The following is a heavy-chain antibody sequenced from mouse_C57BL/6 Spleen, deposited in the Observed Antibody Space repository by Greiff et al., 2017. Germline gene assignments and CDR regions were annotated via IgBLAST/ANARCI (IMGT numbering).Heavy chain of an antibody. V-gene: IGHV1-52*01. D-gene: IGHD1-1*01. J-gene: IGHJ2*01. CDR3: ARVPFGISPYYFDP. Sequence: QVQLQQPGAELVRPGSSVKLSCKASGYTFTSYWMHWVKQRPIQGLEWIGNIDPSDSETHYNQKFKDKATLTVDKSSRTAYMQLSSMTSEDSEVYICARVPFGISPYYFDPWGQGTTLTVSS. CDR1: GYTFTSYW. CDR2: IDPSDSET.